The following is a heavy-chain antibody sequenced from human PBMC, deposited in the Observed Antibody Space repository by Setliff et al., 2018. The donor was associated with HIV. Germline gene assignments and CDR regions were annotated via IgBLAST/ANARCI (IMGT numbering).Heavy chain of an antibody. CDR3: ARRGKTENSYVLNWFDP. CDR2: VSYSGST. D-gene: IGHD5-18*01. CDR1: SGSFSSRHY. V-gene: IGHV4-39*07. Sequence: SETLSLTCTVSSGSFSSRHYWGWIRQSPGKGLEWIGSVSYSGSTYYNPSLKSRVTISVDTSKTQFSLSLTSVTAADTAMYYCARRGKTENSYVLNWFDPWGQGILVTVSS. J-gene: IGHJ5*02.